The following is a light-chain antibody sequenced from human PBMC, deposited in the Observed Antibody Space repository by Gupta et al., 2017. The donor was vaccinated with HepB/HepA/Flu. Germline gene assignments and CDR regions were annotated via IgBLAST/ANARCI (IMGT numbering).Light chain of an antibody. V-gene: IGKV3-11*01. CDR1: QSVSSY. CDR2: DAS. Sequence: EIVLTHSPATLSLSPGERATLSCRASQSVSSYLAWYQQKPGQAPRLLIYDASNRATGIPARFSGSGSGTDFTLTISSLEPEDFAVYYCQQRSNWAWTFGQGTKVEIQ. CDR3: QQRSNWAWT. J-gene: IGKJ1*01.